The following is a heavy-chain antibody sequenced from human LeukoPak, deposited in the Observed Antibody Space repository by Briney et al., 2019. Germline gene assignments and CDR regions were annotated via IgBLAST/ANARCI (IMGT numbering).Heavy chain of an antibody. J-gene: IGHJ4*02. D-gene: IGHD3-9*01. CDR3: ARAQYSDILTGPSDY. Sequence: GGSLRLFCAASGFSVSSYAMSWVRQAPGKGLEWVSGISGSGISTHYADSVKGRFTISRDKSKNTLYLQMNSLRVGDTAVYYCARAQYSDILTGPSDYWGQGTLVTVSS. V-gene: IGHV3-23*01. CDR2: ISGSGIST. CDR1: GFSVSSYA.